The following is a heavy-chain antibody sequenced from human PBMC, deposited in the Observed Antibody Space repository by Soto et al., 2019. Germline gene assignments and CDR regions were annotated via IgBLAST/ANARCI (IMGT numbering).Heavy chain of an antibody. V-gene: IGHV2-5*02. CDR3: AHKSKYQLQGALDI. CDR1: GFSLSTSGVG. D-gene: IGHD2-2*01. CDR2: IYWDDDK. Sequence: QITLKESGPTLVKPTQTLTLTCTFSGFSLSTSGVGVGWIRQPPGKALEWLALIYWDDDKRYSASLKSRLTITKEASKNQVVLTMTNMDPVDTATYYCAHKSKYQLQGALDIWGQGTMVTVSS. J-gene: IGHJ3*02.